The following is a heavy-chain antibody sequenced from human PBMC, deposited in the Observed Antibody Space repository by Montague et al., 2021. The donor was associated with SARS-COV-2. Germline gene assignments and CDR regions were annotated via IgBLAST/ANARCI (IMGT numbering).Heavy chain of an antibody. CDR3: ARDTYSSTSGTLDF. Sequence: SLRLSCAASGFTFSSHGMHWVRQAPGKGLEWVAVMWYDGSKENYADSVKGRFTISRDNSEHMLYLQLNSLRAEDTAVYYCARDTYSSTSGTLDFWGRGTLVTGSA. V-gene: IGHV3-33*01. CDR1: GFTFSSHG. J-gene: IGHJ4*02. CDR2: MWYDGSKE. D-gene: IGHD6-13*01.